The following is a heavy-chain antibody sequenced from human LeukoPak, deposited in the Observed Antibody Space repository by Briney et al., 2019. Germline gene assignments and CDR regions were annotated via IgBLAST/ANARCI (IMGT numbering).Heavy chain of an antibody. V-gene: IGHV3-23*01. CDR1: GFTFSSYA. CDR3: AKELRGVGTVVPWAGSNYYGMDV. J-gene: IGHJ6*02. Sequence: HPGGSLRLSCAASGFTFSSYAMSWVRQAPGKGLEWVSAISGSGGSTYYADSVKGRFTISRDNSKNTLYLQMNSLRAEDTAVYYCAKELRGVGTVVPWAGSNYYGMDVWGQGTTVTVSS. CDR2: ISGSGGST. D-gene: IGHD3-10*01.